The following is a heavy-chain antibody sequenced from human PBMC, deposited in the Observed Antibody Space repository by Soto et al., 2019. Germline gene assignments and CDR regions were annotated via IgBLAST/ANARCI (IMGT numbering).Heavy chain of an antibody. D-gene: IGHD3-3*01. J-gene: IGHJ6*02. CDR2: ISYDGTNK. V-gene: IGHV3-30*04. CDR1: GFTFSSYC. CDR3: TRGGVWGFLEWPYHYAMDV. Sequence: PGGSLRLSCAASGFTFSSYCMHWVRQAPGKGLEWVAVISYDGTNKYYADYVRGRFTISRDNSKNTLSLQMNSLRTEDTAVYYCTRGGVWGFLEWPYHYAMDVWVQGTTVTVSS.